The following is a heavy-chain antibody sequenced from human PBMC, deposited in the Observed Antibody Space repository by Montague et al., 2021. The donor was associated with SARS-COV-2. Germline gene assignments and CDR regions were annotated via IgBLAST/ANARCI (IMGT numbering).Heavy chain of an antibody. Sequence: SLRLSCAASGFIFSSYEMNWVRRAPGKGLEWVSYISNSGDTKYYSDSVXGRFTITRDNAKNSLYLQMSSLRAEDTAVYYCARAGEDYYYDSSGFLYWGQGILVTVSS. V-gene: IGHV3-48*03. D-gene: IGHD3-22*01. CDR1: GFIFSSYE. CDR2: ISNSGDTK. J-gene: IGHJ4*02. CDR3: ARAGEDYYYDSSGFLY.